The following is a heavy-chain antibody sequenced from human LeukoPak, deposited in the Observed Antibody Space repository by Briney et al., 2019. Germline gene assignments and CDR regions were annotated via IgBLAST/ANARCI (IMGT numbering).Heavy chain of an antibody. D-gene: IGHD6-19*01. CDR2: INHSGST. Sequence: SETLSLTCAVYGGSFSGYYWSWIRQPPGKGLEWIGEINHSGSTNYNPSLKSRVTISVDTSKNQFSLKLNSVTAADTAVYYCARHPVARDSSDWYTGIDYWGQGTLVTVSS. J-gene: IGHJ4*02. V-gene: IGHV4-34*01. CDR1: GGSFSGYY. CDR3: ARHPVARDSSDWYTGIDY.